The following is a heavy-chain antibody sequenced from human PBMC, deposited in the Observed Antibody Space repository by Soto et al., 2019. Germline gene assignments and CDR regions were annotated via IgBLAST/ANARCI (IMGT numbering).Heavy chain of an antibody. J-gene: IGHJ4*02. D-gene: IGHD2-21*02. CDR1: GFTFDNYA. Sequence: EVRLLESGGGLEQPGGSLRLSCATSGFTFDNYAMSWVRQAPGKGLEWVSGISGGGGGTYYADSVKGRFIISRDNSKNTLYLQINGLRAEDTAFYYCAAEALCGADCYFFEYWGQGTLVTVSS. CDR3: AAEALCGADCYFFEY. V-gene: IGHV3-23*01. CDR2: ISGGGGGT.